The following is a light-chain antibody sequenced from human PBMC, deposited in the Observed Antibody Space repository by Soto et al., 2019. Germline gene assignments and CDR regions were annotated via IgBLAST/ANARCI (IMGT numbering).Light chain of an antibody. Sequence: SYELTQPPSASVSPGQTVSITCSGDKLGDKYACWYQQKPGQSPVLVIYQDSKRPSGIPERFSGSNSGNTATLTISGTQAMDEADYYCQAWDSSTAVFGGGTKLTVL. CDR2: QDS. CDR3: QAWDSSTAV. V-gene: IGLV3-1*01. CDR1: KLGDKY. J-gene: IGLJ2*01.